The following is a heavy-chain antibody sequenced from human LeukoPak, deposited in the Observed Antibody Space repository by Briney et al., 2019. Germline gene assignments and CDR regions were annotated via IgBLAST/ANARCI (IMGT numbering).Heavy chain of an antibody. V-gene: IGHV3-23*01. D-gene: IGHD3-9*01. CDR1: GFTFSSYA. CDR3: ASRPFRYFDWLLSLDY. CDR2: ISGSGGST. J-gene: IGHJ4*02. Sequence: GGSLRLSCAASGFTFSSYAMSWARQAPGKGLEWVSAISGSGGSTYYADSVKGRFTISRDNSKNTLYLQMNSLRAEDTAVYYCASRPFRYFDWLLSLDYWGQGTLVTVSS.